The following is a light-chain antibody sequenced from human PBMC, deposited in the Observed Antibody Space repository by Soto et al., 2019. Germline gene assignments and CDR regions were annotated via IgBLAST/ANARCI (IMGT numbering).Light chain of an antibody. V-gene: IGKV3-20*01. CDR3: RQYGSSPSYT. CDR1: ESRSSY. Sequence: EIVLTQSPGTLSLSPGEGATLSCRASESRSSYLAWYQKKPGQAARLLIYGASSRATGIPDRFSGSGSGTDFTLTISRLEPEDFAVYYCRQYGSSPSYTFGQGTKLEIK. CDR2: GAS. J-gene: IGKJ2*01.